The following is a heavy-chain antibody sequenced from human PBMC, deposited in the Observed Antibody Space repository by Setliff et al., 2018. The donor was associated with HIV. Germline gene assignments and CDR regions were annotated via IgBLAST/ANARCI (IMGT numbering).Heavy chain of an antibody. CDR1: GDSISSSSYY. V-gene: IGHV4-39*01. CDR3: ASLPPLYDSSGYYFDY. D-gene: IGHD3-22*01. CDR2: IYYSGST. J-gene: IGHJ4*02. Sequence: SETLSLTCSVSGDSISSSSYYWGWIRQPPGKGLEWIGSIYYSGSTYYNPSLNSRVTISVDASKNQFSLKLSSVTAADTAVYYCASLPPLYDSSGYYFDYWGQGALVTVSS.